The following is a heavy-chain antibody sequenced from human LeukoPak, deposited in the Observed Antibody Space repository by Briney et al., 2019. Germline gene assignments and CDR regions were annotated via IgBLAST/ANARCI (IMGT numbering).Heavy chain of an antibody. Sequence: SETLALTCTVSGGSLSSYYWSWIRQPPGKGLDWIGYIYYSGSTNYNPSLKSRVTISVDTSKNQFSLKLSSVIAADTAVYYCARVLVVVAATSSYGAVDIWGQGTMVTVSS. D-gene: IGHD2-15*01. J-gene: IGHJ3*02. CDR2: IYYSGST. CDR1: GGSLSSYY. V-gene: IGHV4-59*01. CDR3: ARVLVVVAATSSYGAVDI.